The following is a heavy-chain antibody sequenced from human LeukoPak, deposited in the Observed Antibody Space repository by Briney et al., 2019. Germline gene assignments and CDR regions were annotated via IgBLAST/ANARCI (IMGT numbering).Heavy chain of an antibody. CDR3: ARGPLRAESRWFDP. D-gene: IGHD1-26*01. V-gene: IGHV4-61*01. J-gene: IGHJ5*02. CDR2: IYYSGST. CDR1: GGSVSSGSYY. Sequence: PSETLSLTCTVSGGSVSSGSYYWSWIRQPPGKGLEWIGYIYYSGSTNYNPSLKSRVTISVDTSKNQFSLKLSSVTAADTAVYYCARGPLRAESRWFDPWGQGTLVTVSS.